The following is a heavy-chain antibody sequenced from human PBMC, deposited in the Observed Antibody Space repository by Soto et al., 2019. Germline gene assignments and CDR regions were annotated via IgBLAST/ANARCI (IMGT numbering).Heavy chain of an antibody. CDR1: GITISDYY. CDR2: ISHSGRTT. J-gene: IGHJ6*03. V-gene: IGHV3-11*01. Sequence: QVQLVESGGGLVKPGGSLRLSCEASGITISDYYMNWIRQAPGKGLEWISYISHSGRTTYYADSVKGRFTISRDNAKNSLYLQMNSLRAEDTAFYYCAADPSYFYYMDVWGKGTTVTVSS. CDR3: AADPSYFYYMDV.